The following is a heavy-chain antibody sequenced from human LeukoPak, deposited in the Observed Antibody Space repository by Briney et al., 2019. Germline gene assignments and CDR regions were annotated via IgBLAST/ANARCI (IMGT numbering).Heavy chain of an antibody. Sequence: PGGSLRLSCAASGFTFSSYWMHWVRQAPGKGLVWVSRINSDGSSTTYADSVKGRFTISRDNAKNTLYLQMNSLRAEDTAVYYCARVGPYSSGLYYFDYWGQGTLVTVSS. CDR3: ARVGPYSSGLYYFDY. V-gene: IGHV3-74*01. CDR2: INSDGSST. D-gene: IGHD6-19*01. CDR1: GFTFSSYW. J-gene: IGHJ4*02.